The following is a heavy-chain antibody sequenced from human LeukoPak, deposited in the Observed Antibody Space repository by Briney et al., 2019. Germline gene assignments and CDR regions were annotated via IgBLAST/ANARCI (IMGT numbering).Heavy chain of an antibody. J-gene: IGHJ4*02. CDR2: SYTGAST. D-gene: IGHD1-26*01. Sequence: PGGSLRLSCAASGFIDSYQYLTWVRQAPGKGLEWVSVSYTGASTYYADSVGGRFILSRDSSKNTLYLQMNSLRAEDTAVYYCTSASSVSGLYHWEWGQGTLVTVSS. V-gene: IGHV3-66*01. CDR3: TSASSVSGLYHWE. CDR1: GFIDSYQY.